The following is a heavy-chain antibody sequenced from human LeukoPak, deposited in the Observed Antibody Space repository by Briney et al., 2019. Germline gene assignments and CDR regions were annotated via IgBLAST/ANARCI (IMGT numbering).Heavy chain of an antibody. CDR3: AKPITMIVVVITDAFDT. CDR2: ISGSGGST. CDR1: GFTFSSYA. V-gene: IGHV3-23*01. D-gene: IGHD3-22*01. J-gene: IGHJ3*02. Sequence: PGGSLRLSCAASGFTFSSYAMSWVRQAPGKGLEWVSAISGSGGSTYYADSVKGRFTISRDNSKNTLYLQMNSLRAEDTAVYYCAKPITMIVVVITDAFDTWGQGTMVTVSS.